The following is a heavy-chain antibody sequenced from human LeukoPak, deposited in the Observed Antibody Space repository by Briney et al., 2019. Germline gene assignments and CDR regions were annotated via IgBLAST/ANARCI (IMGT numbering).Heavy chain of an antibody. Sequence: ASVKVSCKASGYTFTGHYMHWVRQAPGQGLEWMGWIDPKSGGTRYAQRFQGRVTMTRDTSINTGYMELSSLTSDDTAVYYCARWRGYSSGWSGPFDDWGQGSLVTVSS. D-gene: IGHD6-13*01. V-gene: IGHV1-2*02. CDR1: GYTFTGHY. J-gene: IGHJ4*02. CDR3: ARWRGYSSGWSGPFDD. CDR2: IDPKSGGT.